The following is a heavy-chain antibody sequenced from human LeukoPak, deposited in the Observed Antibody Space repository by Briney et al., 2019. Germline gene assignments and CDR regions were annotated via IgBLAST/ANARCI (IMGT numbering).Heavy chain of an antibody. Sequence: SQTLSLTCAVSGGSISSGGYSWSWIRQSPGKGLEWIGYIYHSGSTYYNPSLKSRVTISVDRSKNQFSLKLSSVTAADTAVYYCARGGYGGNSEGFDYWGQGTLVTVSS. D-gene: IGHD4-23*01. J-gene: IGHJ4*02. V-gene: IGHV4-30-2*06. CDR3: ARGGYGGNSEGFDY. CDR1: GGSISSGGYS. CDR2: IYHSGST.